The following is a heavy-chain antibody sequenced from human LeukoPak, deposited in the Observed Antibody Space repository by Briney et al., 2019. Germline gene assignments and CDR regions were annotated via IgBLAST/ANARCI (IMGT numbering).Heavy chain of an antibody. CDR3: ARHIAIFFPFDP. V-gene: IGHV6-1*01. D-gene: IGHD3-9*01. Sequence: SQTLSLTCVISGDSVSSNSAAWNWIRQSPSRGLQWLGRTYYRSKWYNDYAVSVRSRITINPDTSKNQFSLKLSSVTAADTAVYYCARHIAIFFPFDPWGQGTLVTVSS. CDR1: GDSVSSNSAA. J-gene: IGHJ5*02. CDR2: TYYRSKWYN.